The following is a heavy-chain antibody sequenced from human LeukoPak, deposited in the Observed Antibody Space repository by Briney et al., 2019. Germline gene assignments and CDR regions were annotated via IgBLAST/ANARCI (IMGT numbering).Heavy chain of an antibody. Sequence: SETLSLTCTVSGGSISSYYWSWIRQPPGKGLEWIGYIYYSGSTSYNPSLKSRVTISVDTSKNQFSLKLSSVTAADTAVYYCARLNGGDYFDYWGQGTLVTVSS. CDR1: GGSISSYY. CDR3: ARLNGGDYFDY. CDR2: IYYSGST. V-gene: IGHV4-59*08. J-gene: IGHJ4*02. D-gene: IGHD2-21*01.